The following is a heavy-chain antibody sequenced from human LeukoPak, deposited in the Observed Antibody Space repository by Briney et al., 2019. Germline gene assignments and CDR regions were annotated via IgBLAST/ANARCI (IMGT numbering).Heavy chain of an antibody. V-gene: IGHV3-23*01. D-gene: IGHD6-19*01. Sequence: GGSLRLSCAASGFTFSSYAMSWVRQAPGKGLEWVSAISGSGGSTYYADSVKGRFTISRDNSKNTLYLQMNSLRAEDTAVYYCAKDSLNRIAVAGISSYYYGMDVWGQGTTVTVSS. CDR1: GFTFSSYA. CDR3: AKDSLNRIAVAGISSYYYGMDV. CDR2: ISGSGGST. J-gene: IGHJ6*02.